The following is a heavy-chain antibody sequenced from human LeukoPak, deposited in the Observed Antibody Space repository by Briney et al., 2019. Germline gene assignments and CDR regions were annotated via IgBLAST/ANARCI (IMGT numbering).Heavy chain of an antibody. Sequence: PLETLSLTCTVSGGSISSSSYYWGWIRQPPGKGLEWIGSIYYSGSTYYNPSLKSRVTISVDTSKNQFSLKLSSVTAADTAVYYCARRNTFGVVAFDYWGQGTLVTVPS. V-gene: IGHV4-39*01. CDR1: GGSISSSSYY. CDR3: ARRNTFGVVAFDY. CDR2: IYYSGST. J-gene: IGHJ4*02. D-gene: IGHD3-3*01.